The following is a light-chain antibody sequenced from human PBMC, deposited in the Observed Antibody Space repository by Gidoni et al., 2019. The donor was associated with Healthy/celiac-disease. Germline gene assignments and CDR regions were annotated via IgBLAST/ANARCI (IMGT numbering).Light chain of an antibody. CDR2: LGS. J-gene: IGKJ4*01. CDR1: PRLLHSNGYNY. CDR3: MQALQTPFT. Sequence: DIVMTHSPLSLPVTPGEPASISCRSSPRLLHSNGYNYLDWYLQKPGQSPQLLIYLGSNRASGVPDRFSGSGSGTDFTLKISRVEAEDVGVYYCMQALQTPFTFGGGTKVEIK. V-gene: IGKV2-28*01.